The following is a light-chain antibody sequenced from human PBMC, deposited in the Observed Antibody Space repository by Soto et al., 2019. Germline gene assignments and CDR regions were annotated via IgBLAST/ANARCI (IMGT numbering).Light chain of an antibody. V-gene: IGKV1-33*01. CDR2: DAS. CDR1: QDIGND. CDR3: QQNADFPYT. J-gene: IGKJ2*01. Sequence: DIQMTQSPSSLSASVGDTVTITCQACQDIGNDLKWYQQKPGKAPTLLIFDASDLESGVSSKFSGSGSGTDFTFYINYLLPEDFATYYCQQNADFPYTFGQGTKLEIK.